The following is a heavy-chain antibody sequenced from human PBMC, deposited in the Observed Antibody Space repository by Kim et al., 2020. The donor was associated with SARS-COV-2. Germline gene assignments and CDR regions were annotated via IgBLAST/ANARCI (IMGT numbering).Heavy chain of an antibody. CDR2: GGAT. V-gene: IGHV3-66*04. J-gene: IGHJ5*02. Sequence: GGATFFADAVKGRFTIPRDTSKNTLYLELTSLGVEVTAVYYCARHDWFDPWGQGTLVTVSS. CDR3: ARHDWFDP.